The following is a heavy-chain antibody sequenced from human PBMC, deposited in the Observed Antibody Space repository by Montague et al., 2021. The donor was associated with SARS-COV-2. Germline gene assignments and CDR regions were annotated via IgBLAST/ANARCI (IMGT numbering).Heavy chain of an antibody. J-gene: IGHJ4*02. CDR2: IKQSGST. Sequence: SLSLTCAVYGGSFGDDHWSWIRQPPGKGLEWIGDIKQSGSTNYNPSLKSRGTISVDTSKNQFSLKLTSVTAADTAVYFCVRGHLSVSMIVVVFTSASYYFDYWGQGAQVTVSS. CDR3: VRGHLSVSMIVVVFTSASYYFDY. D-gene: IGHD3-22*01. V-gene: IGHV4-34*01. CDR1: GGSFGDDH.